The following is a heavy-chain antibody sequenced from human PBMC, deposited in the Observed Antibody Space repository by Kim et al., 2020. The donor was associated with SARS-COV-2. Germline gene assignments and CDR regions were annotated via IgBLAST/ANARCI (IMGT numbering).Heavy chain of an antibody. V-gene: IGHV3-7*03. Sequence: GGSLRLSCAGSGFSFSSYWMSWVRQAPRKGLEWVANIKQDGGKKYSVDSVKGRFTISRDNARNSLYLQMNSLRVEDTAVYYCARLGPRQSYEIWGQGTMVTVSS. CDR2: IKQDGGKK. D-gene: IGHD3-3*01. CDR1: GFSFSSYW. J-gene: IGHJ3*02. CDR3: ARLGPRQSYEI.